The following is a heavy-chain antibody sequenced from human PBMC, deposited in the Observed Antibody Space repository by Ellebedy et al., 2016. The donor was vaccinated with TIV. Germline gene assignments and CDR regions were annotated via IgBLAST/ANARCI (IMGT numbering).Heavy chain of an antibody. CDR3: ARQYCSSTSCYRALDY. Sequence: ASVKVSCXASGYTFTSYDINWVRQATGQGLEWMGWINPNSGGTNYAQKFQGRVTMTRDTSISTAYMELSRLRSDDTAVYYCARQYCSSTSCYRALDYWGQGTLVTVSS. D-gene: IGHD2-2*01. V-gene: IGHV1-2*02. CDR1: GYTFTSYD. CDR2: INPNSGGT. J-gene: IGHJ4*02.